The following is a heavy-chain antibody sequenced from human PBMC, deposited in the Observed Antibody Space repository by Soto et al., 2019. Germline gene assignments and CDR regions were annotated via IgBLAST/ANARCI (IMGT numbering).Heavy chain of an antibody. CDR3: AKAYNIGWSQSAGS. CDR2: ISFDGSNK. CDR1: GFTFSSYV. V-gene: IGHV3-30*18. D-gene: IGHD6-19*01. J-gene: IGHJ4*02. Sequence: GGSLILSCAASGFTFSSYVMHWVLQAPGKGLEWVSVISFDGSNKYYVDSVKGRFTISRDNSKNTLYLDMNSLRLEDTAVYYCAKAYNIGWSQSAGSWGQGTLLTVSS.